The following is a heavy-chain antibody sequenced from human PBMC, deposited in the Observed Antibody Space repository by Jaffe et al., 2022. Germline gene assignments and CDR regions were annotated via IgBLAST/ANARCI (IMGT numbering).Heavy chain of an antibody. CDR1: GFTFSSYE. J-gene: IGHJ6*03. Sequence: EVQLVESGGGLVQPGGSLRLSCAASGFTFSSYEMNWVRQAPGKGLEWVSYISSSGSTIYYADSVKGRFTISRDNAKNSLYLQMNSLRAEDTAVYYCARDSCSSTSCYAGYYYYYMDVWGKGTTVTVSS. D-gene: IGHD2-2*01. CDR3: ARDSCSSTSCYAGYYYYYMDV. CDR2: ISSSGSTI. V-gene: IGHV3-48*03.